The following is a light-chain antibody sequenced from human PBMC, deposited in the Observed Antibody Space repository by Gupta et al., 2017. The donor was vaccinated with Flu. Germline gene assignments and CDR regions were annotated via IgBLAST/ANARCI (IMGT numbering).Light chain of an antibody. Sequence: LRGQPATNSKSSRRSLVSRDGRTYLAWCQQRPGQPPKFLIYRVSTRDSGVPDRFSGSGSGTDFTLTISRLQAEDVGVYYCKQGDRTPRTFGQGTKVEIK. V-gene: IGKV4-1*01. J-gene: IGKJ1*01. CDR3: KQGDRTPRT. CDR2: RVS. CDR1: RRSLVSRDGRTY.